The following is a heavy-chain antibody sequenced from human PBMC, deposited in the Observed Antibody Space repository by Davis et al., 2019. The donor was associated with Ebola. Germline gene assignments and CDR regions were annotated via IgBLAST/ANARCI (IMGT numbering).Heavy chain of an antibody. J-gene: IGHJ6*04. CDR3: AKDATVTTDLYYYGMDV. CDR1: GYTFTSYY. D-gene: IGHD4-17*01. Sequence: AASVKVSCKASGYTFTSYYMHWVRQAPGQGLEWMGIINPSGGSTSYAQKFQGRVTMTRDTSTSTVYMELSSLRSEDTAVYYCAKDATVTTDLYYYGMDVWGKGTTVTVSS. CDR2: INPSGGST. V-gene: IGHV1-46*01.